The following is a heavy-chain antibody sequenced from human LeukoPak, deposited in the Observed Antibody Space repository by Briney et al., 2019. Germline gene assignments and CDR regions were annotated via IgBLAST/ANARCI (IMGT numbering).Heavy chain of an antibody. CDR1: GFTFSTYW. Sequence: GGSLRLSCAASGFTFSTYWMHWVRQAPGKGLVWVSRIKSDGSTNYADSVKGRFTISRDNAKNTLSLQMNTLRPEDTGVYYCARAPSEIGGYYPEYFRHWGQGTLVTVSS. V-gene: IGHV3-74*01. J-gene: IGHJ1*01. CDR3: ARAPSEIGGYYPEYFRH. D-gene: IGHD3-3*01. CDR2: IKSDGST.